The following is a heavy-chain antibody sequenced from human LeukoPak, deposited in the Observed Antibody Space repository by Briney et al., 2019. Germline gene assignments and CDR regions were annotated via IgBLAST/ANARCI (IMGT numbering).Heavy chain of an antibody. CDR2: ISGDAGST. D-gene: IGHD5-24*01. J-gene: IGHJ4*02. V-gene: IGHV3-43*02. Sequence: GGSLRLSCAASGFTFDDYAMHWVRQAPGKGLEWVSLISGDAGSTYYADSVKGRFTISRDDSKNSQYLQMSSLRTEDTAFYYCAKDIYRGLDMATRPDYWGQGTLVTVSS. CDR1: GFTFDDYA. CDR3: AKDIYRGLDMATRPDY.